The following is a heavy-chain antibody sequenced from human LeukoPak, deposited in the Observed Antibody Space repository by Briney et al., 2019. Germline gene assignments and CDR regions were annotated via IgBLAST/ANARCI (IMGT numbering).Heavy chain of an antibody. CDR3: AKSLDY. V-gene: IGHV3-7*01. CDR2: IKEDGSQT. CDR1: GFTFSRSW. Sequence: GGSLRLSCVASGFTFSRSWMDWVRQAPGKGLEWVANIKEDGSQTYYVDSAKGRFTISRDNAKNSLYLQMDSLRVEDAAIYYCAKSLDYWGRGTLVTVSS. J-gene: IGHJ4*02.